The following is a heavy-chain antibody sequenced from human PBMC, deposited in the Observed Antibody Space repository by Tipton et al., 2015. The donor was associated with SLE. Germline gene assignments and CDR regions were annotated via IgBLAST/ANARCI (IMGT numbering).Heavy chain of an antibody. CDR3: AKDILGSWALDV. CDR1: EFTLSSYG. CDR2: IRPDGNNK. J-gene: IGHJ6*02. D-gene: IGHD3-16*01. Sequence: SLRLSCAASEFTLSSYGIHWVRQAPGKGLDWVAFIRPDGNNKYYADSVKGRFTISRDNSKNTLFLQMNSLRADDTAVYHCAKDILGSWALDVWGQGTTVIVSS. V-gene: IGHV3-30*02.